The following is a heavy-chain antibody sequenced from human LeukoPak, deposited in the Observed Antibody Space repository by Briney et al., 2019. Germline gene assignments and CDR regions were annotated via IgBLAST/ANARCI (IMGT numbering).Heavy chain of an antibody. D-gene: IGHD1-26*01. Sequence: SGTLSLTCTVSGGSISSYYWSWIRQPPGKGLEWIGYIDYSASTNYNPSLKSRVTISVDTSKNQFSLKLSSVTAADTAVYYCARDSRRELLHAFDIWGQGTMVTVSS. J-gene: IGHJ3*02. V-gene: IGHV4-59*01. CDR3: ARDSRRELLHAFDI. CDR2: IDYSAST. CDR1: GGSISSYY.